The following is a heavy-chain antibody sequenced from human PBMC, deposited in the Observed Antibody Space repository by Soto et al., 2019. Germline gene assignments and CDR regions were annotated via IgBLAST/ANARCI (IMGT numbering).Heavy chain of an antibody. V-gene: IGHV3-74*01. CDR2: INSNASHT. CDR3: VRDGDCITISCYGNWFDP. J-gene: IGHJ5*02. Sequence: EVQLVESGGGLVQPGGSLRLSCAASGFTFSTYWMHWIRQVPGKGLEWVSRINSNASHTYYADSVKGRFTISRDNAKNILDLDMYCLGAEDTAVYYCVRDGDCITISCYGNWFDPWGQGMLVTVSS. CDR1: GFTFSTYW. D-gene: IGHD2-2*01.